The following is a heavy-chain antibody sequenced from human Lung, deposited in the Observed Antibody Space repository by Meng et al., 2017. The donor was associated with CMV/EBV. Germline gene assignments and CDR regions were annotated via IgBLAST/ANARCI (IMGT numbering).Heavy chain of an antibody. D-gene: IGHD3-22*01. CDR1: GYTFIGYD. V-gene: IGHV1-2*02. J-gene: IGHJ6*02. CDR2: INPKSGGT. CDR3: AKSLYTNYYSTYYGLDV. Sequence: ASXXVSCKASGYTFIGYDLHWVRQAPGQGLEWMGWINPKSGGTNYAQRFQGRVTMTRDTSINTVYMELRRLRSDDTAVYFCAKSLYTNYYSTYYGLDVWGQGTXVTVSS.